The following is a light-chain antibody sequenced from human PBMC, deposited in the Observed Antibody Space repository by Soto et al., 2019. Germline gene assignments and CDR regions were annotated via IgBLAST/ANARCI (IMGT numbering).Light chain of an antibody. CDR1: QTISTW. CDR3: QQYTNTNNPWM. CDR2: DAS. V-gene: IGKV1-5*01. J-gene: IGKJ1*01. Sequence: DIQMTESPSTLSESVGDRVTITCRASQTISTWMAWYQQKPGKAPKLLVYDASTLQSGVASRFSGSGSGTEFTLIISGLQPDDSATYYCQQYTNTNNPWMFGQGTKVDI.